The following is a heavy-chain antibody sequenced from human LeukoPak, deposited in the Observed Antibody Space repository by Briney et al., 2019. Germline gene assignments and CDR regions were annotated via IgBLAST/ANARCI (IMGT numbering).Heavy chain of an antibody. CDR2: IYHSGST. CDR1: GGSISSGGYY. CDR3: ARSVPIAVADIDY. J-gene: IGHJ4*02. V-gene: IGHV4-30-2*01. D-gene: IGHD6-19*01. Sequence: SETLSLTCTVSGGSISSGGYYWSWIRQPPGKGPEWIGYIYHSGSTYYNPSLKSRVTISVDRSKNQFSLKLSSVTAADTAVYYCARSVPIAVADIDYWGQGTLVTVSS.